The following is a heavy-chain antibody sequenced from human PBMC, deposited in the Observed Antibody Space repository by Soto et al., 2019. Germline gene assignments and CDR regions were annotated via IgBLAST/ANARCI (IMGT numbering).Heavy chain of an antibody. CDR1: GFAFSSYA. CDR3: AKDKGSSRFYGLDV. V-gene: IGHV3-23*01. CDR2: LSSSGGST. Sequence: LRLSCAASGFAFSSYALNWVRQAPGKGLEWVSTLSSSGGSTYYADSVKGRFTMSRDNSKNTVYLQMNSLRAEDTALYYCAKDKGSSRFYGLDVWGPGTTVTVSS. D-gene: IGHD6-6*01. J-gene: IGHJ6*02.